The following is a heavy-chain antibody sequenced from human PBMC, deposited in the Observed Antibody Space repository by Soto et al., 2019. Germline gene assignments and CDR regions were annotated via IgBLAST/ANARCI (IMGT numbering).Heavy chain of an antibody. CDR3: ARQYGYSYGRFDY. J-gene: IGHJ4*02. CDR1: GGSISSSNW. V-gene: IGHV4-4*02. D-gene: IGHD5-18*01. CDR2: IYYSGST. Sequence: SETLSLTCAVSGGSISSSNWWSWVRQPPGKGLEWIGEIYYSGSTYYNASLKSRVTISVDTSKNQFSLKLSSVTAADTAVYYCARQYGYSYGRFDYWGQGTLVTVSS.